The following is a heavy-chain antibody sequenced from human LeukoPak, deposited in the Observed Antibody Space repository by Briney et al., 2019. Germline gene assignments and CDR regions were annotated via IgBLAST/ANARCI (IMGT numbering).Heavy chain of an antibody. CDR2: IYYSGST. V-gene: IGHV4-28*03. J-gene: IGHJ3*02. D-gene: IGHD5-18*01. CDR1: GYSISSSNW. Sequence: PSETLSLTCAVSGYSISSSNWWGWIRQPPGKGLEWIGYIYYSGSTNYNPSLKSRVTMSVDTSKNQFSLKLSSVTAADTAVYYCARAGGTWIQLWPGGAFDIWGQGTMVTVSS. CDR3: ARAGGTWIQLWPGGAFDI.